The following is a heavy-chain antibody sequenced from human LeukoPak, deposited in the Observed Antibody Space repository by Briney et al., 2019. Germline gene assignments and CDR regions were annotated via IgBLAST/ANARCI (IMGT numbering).Heavy chain of an antibody. D-gene: IGHD2-2*01. CDR3: ASELGYCSSTSCYHGAFDI. Sequence: TSSETLSLTCTVSGGSISSGGYYWSWIRQHPGKGLEWIGYIYYSGSTYYNPSLKSRVTISVDTPKNQFSLKLSSVTAADTAVYYCASELGYCSSTSCYHGAFDIWGQGTMVTVSS. CDR2: IYYSGST. V-gene: IGHV4-31*03. CDR1: GGSISSGGYY. J-gene: IGHJ3*02.